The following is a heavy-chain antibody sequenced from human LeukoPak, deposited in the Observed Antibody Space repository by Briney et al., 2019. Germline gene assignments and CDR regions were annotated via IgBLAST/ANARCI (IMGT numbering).Heavy chain of an antibody. CDR2: ITTSSSYI. Sequence: PGGSLRLSCAASGFSFSSYSMNWVRQAPGKGLEWVSSITTSSSYIYYADSVKGRFTISRDNAKNSLYLQMNSLRAEDTAVYYCAGSYGDYLDYWGQGTLVTVSS. CDR1: GFSFSSYS. J-gene: IGHJ4*02. CDR3: AGSYGDYLDY. V-gene: IGHV3-21*01. D-gene: IGHD4-17*01.